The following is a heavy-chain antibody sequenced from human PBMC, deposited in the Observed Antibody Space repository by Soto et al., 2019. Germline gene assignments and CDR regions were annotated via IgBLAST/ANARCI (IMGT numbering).Heavy chain of an antibody. V-gene: IGHV2-5*01. CDR2: IYWNDDK. J-gene: IGHJ4*02. CDR3: AHLTMIRGVTSQYDFDS. Sequence: QIALKESGPTVVKPTQTRTLTCSFSGFSLSTYKVGVGWIRQPPGKALEWLALIYWNDDKRFSASLQSRLTITKDTSKNQVVLTLTNVDPVDTATYFCAHLTMIRGVTSQYDFDSWGQGTLVTVSS. D-gene: IGHD3-10*01. CDR1: GFSLSTYKVG.